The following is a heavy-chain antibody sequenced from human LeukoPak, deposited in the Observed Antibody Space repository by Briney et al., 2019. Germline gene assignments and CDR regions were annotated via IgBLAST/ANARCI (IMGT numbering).Heavy chain of an antibody. Sequence: GGSLRLSCAASGFTFSSYWIHWVRQDPGKGLVWVSRINNDGTSTNYADSVKGRFTISRDNAKNTVYLQMNSLRAEDTAVYYCAKDLAYYYDSSGYTFDYWGQGTLVTVSS. CDR1: GFTFSSYW. V-gene: IGHV3-74*01. J-gene: IGHJ4*02. CDR2: INNDGTST. D-gene: IGHD3-22*01. CDR3: AKDLAYYYDSSGYTFDY.